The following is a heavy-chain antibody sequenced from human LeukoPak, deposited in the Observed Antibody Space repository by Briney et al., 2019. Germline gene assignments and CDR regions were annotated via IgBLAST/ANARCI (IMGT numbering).Heavy chain of an antibody. CDR3: ATVKYYYDSSGYYYQD. J-gene: IGHJ4*02. CDR1: GYTLTELS. D-gene: IGHD3-22*01. Sequence: GASVKVSCKVSGYTLTELSMHWVRQAPGKGLEWMGGFDPEDGETIYAQKFQGRVTMTEDTSTDTAYMELSSLRSEDTAVYYCATVKYYYDSSGYYYQDWGQGTLVTVSS. V-gene: IGHV1-24*01. CDR2: FDPEDGET.